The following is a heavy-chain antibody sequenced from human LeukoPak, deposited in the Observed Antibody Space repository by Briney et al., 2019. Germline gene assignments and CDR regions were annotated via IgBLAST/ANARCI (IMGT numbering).Heavy chain of an antibody. CDR3: ARYAAGTGSYFDY. CDR1: GFTFDDYG. D-gene: IGHD6-13*01. V-gene: IGHV3-20*04. Sequence: GGSLRLSCAASGFTFDDYGMSWVRQAPGKGLEWVSGINWNADSTGYADSVKGRFTISRDNAKNSLYLEMNSLRAEDTAVYYCARYAAGTGSYFDYWGQGTLVTVSS. CDR2: INWNADST. J-gene: IGHJ4*02.